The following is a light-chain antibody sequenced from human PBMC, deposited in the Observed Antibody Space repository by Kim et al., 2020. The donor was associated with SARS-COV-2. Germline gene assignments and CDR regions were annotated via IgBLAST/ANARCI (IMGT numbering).Light chain of an antibody. CDR3: QQHNSYPGT. Sequence: ASVGDRVSITCRASQSISIWLAWYPQKPGKAPKVLIYKESTLESGVPSRFSGSGSGTEFTLTINSLQPEDLATYYCQQHNSYPGTFGQGTKVEIK. V-gene: IGKV1-5*03. CDR2: KES. J-gene: IGKJ1*01. CDR1: QSISIW.